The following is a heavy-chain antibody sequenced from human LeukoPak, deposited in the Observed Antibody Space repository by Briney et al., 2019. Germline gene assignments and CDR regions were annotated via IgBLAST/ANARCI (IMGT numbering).Heavy chain of an antibody. CDR3: ATIVRGGASFDI. Sequence: SETLSLTCTVSGGFISSNYCSWIRQSPGKGLEWIAYMSYSGHSNSNPSLRSRVTTSVDTSKNQFSLRLNTVTAADTAVYYCATIVRGGASFDIWGRGTMVTVSS. CDR1: GGFISSNY. D-gene: IGHD1-26*01. V-gene: IGHV4-59*01. CDR2: MSYSGHS. J-gene: IGHJ3*02.